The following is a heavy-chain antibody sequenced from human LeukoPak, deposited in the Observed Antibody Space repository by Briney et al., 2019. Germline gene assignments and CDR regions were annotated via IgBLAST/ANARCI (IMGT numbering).Heavy chain of an antibody. CDR1: GYTFTSSG. CDR2: ISAYNGNT. Sequence: GASVKASCKASGYTFTSSGISWVRQATGQGLEWRGWISAYNGNTNYAQKLQGRVTMTTDTSTSTAYMELRSLRSDDTAVYYCARDGIEVLRFLEWSLDYWGQGTLVTVSS. V-gene: IGHV1-18*01. D-gene: IGHD3-3*01. CDR3: ARDGIEVLRFLEWSLDY. J-gene: IGHJ4*02.